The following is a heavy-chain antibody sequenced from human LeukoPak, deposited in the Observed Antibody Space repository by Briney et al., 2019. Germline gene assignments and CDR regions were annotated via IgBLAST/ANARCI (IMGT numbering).Heavy chain of an antibody. Sequence: PGGSLRLSCAASGFTFSTYSLNWVRQAPGKGLEWVSSVSSGSPSLLYADSVKGRFTISRDNAKNTVYLQMNNLRAEDTAVYYCVSFYETYWGRGTLVTVSS. J-gene: IGHJ4*02. CDR1: GFTFSTYS. D-gene: IGHD2-2*01. V-gene: IGHV3-21*01. CDR2: VSSGSPSL. CDR3: VSFYETY.